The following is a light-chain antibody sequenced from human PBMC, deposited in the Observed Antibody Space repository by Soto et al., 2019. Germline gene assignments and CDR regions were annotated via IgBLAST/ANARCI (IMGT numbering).Light chain of an antibody. J-gene: IGKJ1*01. V-gene: IGKV3D-15*01. CDR3: QQSYSPPGT. CDR1: QSVSSY. Sequence: EIVMTQSPDTLSVSPGERATLSCRASQSVSSYLAWYQQTPGQTPRLLIYAASSRATGIPDRFSGSGSGTHFTLTIRSLQPEDFATYYCQQSYSPPGTFGQGTKVDI. CDR2: AAS.